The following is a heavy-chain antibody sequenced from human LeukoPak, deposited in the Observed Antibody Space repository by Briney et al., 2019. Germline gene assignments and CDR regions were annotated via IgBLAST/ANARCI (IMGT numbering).Heavy chain of an antibody. Sequence: PSETLSLTCTVSGGSISTYYWSWIRQPPGKGLEWIGYIHYSGTTNYNPSLNSRVTISVDTSKNQLSLQLKSVTAADTAVYYCARGGRFGGHDAFDIWGQGTMVTVSS. CDR2: IHYSGTT. CDR3: ARGGRFGGHDAFDI. D-gene: IGHD3-10*01. CDR1: GGSISTYY. J-gene: IGHJ3*02. V-gene: IGHV4-59*01.